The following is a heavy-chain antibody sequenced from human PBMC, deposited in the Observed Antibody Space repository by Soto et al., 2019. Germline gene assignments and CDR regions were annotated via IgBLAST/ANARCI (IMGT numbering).Heavy chain of an antibody. CDR3: TTYYYDSSGNYGMDV. J-gene: IGHJ6*02. CDR1: GFTFSNAW. D-gene: IGHD3-22*01. V-gene: IGHV3-15*01. CDR2: IKSKTDGGTT. Sequence: GSLRLSCAASGFTFSNAWMSWVRQAPGKGLEWVGRIKSKTDGGTTDYAAPVKGRFTISRDDSKNTLYLQMNSLKTEDTAVYYCTTYYYDSSGNYGMDVWGQGTTVTVSS.